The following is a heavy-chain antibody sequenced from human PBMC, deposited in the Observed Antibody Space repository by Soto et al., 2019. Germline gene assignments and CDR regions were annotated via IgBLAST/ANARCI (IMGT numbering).Heavy chain of an antibody. CDR1: GYTFTSYD. D-gene: IGHD1-26*01. CDR2: MNPESGNI. Sequence: QVQLVQSGAEVKKPGASVRVSCKASGYTFTSYDINWGRQASGQGLEWMGWMNPESGNIGYAENFQGRVTMTRDTSTSTAYMDLIGLRSDDTAVYYCARFVRHQLPTIDFWGQGTLVTVSS. V-gene: IGHV1-8*01. J-gene: IGHJ4*02. CDR3: ARFVRHQLPTIDF.